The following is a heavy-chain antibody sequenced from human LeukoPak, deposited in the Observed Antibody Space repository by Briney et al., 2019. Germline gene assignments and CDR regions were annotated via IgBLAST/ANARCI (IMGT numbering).Heavy chain of an antibody. CDR3: ARGRLSSSWYGSGRAVYYFDY. CDR1: GWSFSGYY. V-gene: IGHV4-34*01. D-gene: IGHD6-13*01. J-gene: IGHJ4*02. Sequence: SETLSLTCAVYGWSFSGYYWSWLRQPPGKGLEWVGEINHSGSTNYKPSLKRRVIISVDTSNNQFSLKLSSVTAADTAVYYCARGRLSSSWYGSGRAVYYFDYWGQRTLVTAS. CDR2: INHSGST.